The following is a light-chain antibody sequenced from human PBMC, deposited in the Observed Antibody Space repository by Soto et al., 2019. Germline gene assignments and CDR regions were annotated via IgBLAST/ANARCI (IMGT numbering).Light chain of an antibody. Sequence: QSVLTQPPSVSAAPGQKVTISCSGSSSNIGKNYVSWYQQLPGTAPKLLIYENNKRPSGIPDRFSGSKSGTSATLGITGLQAGDEADYYCGTWDSSLSAYVVGTGTKVTV. CDR3: GTWDSSLSAYV. CDR1: SSNIGKNY. V-gene: IGLV1-51*02. J-gene: IGLJ1*01. CDR2: ENN.